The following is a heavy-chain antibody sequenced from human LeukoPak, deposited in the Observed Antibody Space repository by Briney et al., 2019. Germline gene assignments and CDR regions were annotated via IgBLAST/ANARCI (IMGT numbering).Heavy chain of an antibody. CDR1: GYTLTGYY. D-gene: IGHD3-3*01. V-gene: IGHV1-2*02. CDR2: INPNSGGT. Sequence: ASVKVSCKASGYTLTGYYMHWVRQAPGQGLEWMGWINPNSGGTNYAQKFQGRVTMTRDTSISTAYMELSRLRSDDTAVYYCARAPPWVDFWSGYSYFDYWGQGTLVTVSS. J-gene: IGHJ4*02. CDR3: ARAPPWVDFWSGYSYFDY.